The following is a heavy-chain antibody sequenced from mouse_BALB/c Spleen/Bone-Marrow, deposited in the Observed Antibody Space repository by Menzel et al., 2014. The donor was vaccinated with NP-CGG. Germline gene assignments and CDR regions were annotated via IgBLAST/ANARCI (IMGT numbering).Heavy chain of an antibody. J-gene: IGHJ2*01. Sequence: EVKLQESGPGLVKPSQSLSLTCTVTGYSITSDYAWNWIRQFPGSKLEWMGSINYSGITTYNPSLKSRISITRDTSKNQFFLQLNSVTTEDTDTYYCARGRDYFDYWGQGTTLTVSS. CDR2: INYSGIT. CDR1: GYSITSDYA. CDR3: ARGRDYFDY. V-gene: IGHV3-2*02.